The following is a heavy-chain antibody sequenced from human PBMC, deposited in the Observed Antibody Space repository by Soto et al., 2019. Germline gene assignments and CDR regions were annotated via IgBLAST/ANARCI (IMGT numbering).Heavy chain of an antibody. CDR3: ARVPSQYIRGSYLRYYDY. J-gene: IGHJ4*02. CDR1: GFPFSNYA. Sequence: EVQMLESGGGLVQPGGSLRLSCAASGFPFSNYAMTWVRQAPGKGLEWVSGISGNTAHAYYADSVRDRFTTSRDNSKNTLYLQMDSLRAGDTAVYYCARVPSQYIRGSYLRYYDYWGQGTVVTVSS. V-gene: IGHV3-23*01. CDR2: ISGNTAHA. D-gene: IGHD3-16*02.